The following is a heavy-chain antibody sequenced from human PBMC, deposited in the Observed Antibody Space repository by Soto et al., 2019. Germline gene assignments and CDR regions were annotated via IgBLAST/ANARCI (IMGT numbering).Heavy chain of an antibody. CDR3: AKDGVGGTFYCPLGF. CDR2: ISYDGSNK. J-gene: IGHJ4*02. Sequence: GGSLRLSCEASGFTFNNYGMHWVRQAPGKGLEWVAVISYDGSNKYYADSVKGRFTISRDNSKNTLSLHLNTLKPEDTAVYHCAKDGVGGTFYCPLGFWGQGTLVTVSS. D-gene: IGHD1-7*01. CDR1: GFTFNNYG. V-gene: IGHV3-30*18.